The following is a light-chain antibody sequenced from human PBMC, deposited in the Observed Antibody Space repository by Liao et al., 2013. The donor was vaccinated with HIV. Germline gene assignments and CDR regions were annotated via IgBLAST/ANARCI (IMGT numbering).Light chain of an antibody. J-gene: IGLJ3*02. CDR1: NLGDKY. V-gene: IGLV3-1*01. CDR3: QAWDGSTARV. CDR2: QDV. Sequence: SYELTQPPSVSVSPGQTATIACSGDNLGDKYASWYQQKPGQSPVMVIYQDVQRPSGIPERFSGSTSGNTATLTISGTQAMDEADYYCQAWDGSTARVFGGGTKLTVL.